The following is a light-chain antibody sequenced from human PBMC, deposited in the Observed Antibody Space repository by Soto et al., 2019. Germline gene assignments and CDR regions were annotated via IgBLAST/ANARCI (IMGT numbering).Light chain of an antibody. V-gene: IGLV2-8*01. CDR2: EVV. Sequence: QSVLTQPPSASGSPGHSVTISCTGTKSDIGVYDCVSWYQHHPGKAPRLMIYEVVQRPSGVRGRFSYSKSGNTASLTLSGLQAADEADYFCKSYAGSNTYVFGSGTQGTAL. CDR1: KSDIGVYDC. CDR3: KSYAGSNTYV. J-gene: IGLJ1*01.